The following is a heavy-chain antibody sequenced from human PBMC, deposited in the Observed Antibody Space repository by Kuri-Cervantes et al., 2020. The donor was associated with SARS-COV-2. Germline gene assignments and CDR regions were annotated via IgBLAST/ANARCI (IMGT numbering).Heavy chain of an antibody. D-gene: IGHD3-22*01. CDR2: INHSGST. V-gene: IGHV4-34*01. Sequence: SETLSLTCAVYGGSFSGYYWSWIRQPPGKGLEWIGEINHSGSTNYNPSLKSRVTISVDTSKDQFSLKLSSVTAADTAVYYCARLGTYDSSGYGDYWGQGTLVTVSS. CDR1: GGSFSGYY. J-gene: IGHJ4*02. CDR3: ARLGTYDSSGYGDY.